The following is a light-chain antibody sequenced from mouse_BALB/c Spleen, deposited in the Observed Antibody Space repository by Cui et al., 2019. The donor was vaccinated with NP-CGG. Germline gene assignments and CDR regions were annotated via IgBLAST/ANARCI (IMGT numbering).Light chain of an antibody. CDR2: GTN. Sequence: QAVVTQEPAFTTSPGETVTLTCRSNTGAVTTSNYANWVQEKPDHLFTGLIGGTNNRAPGVPARFSGSLIGDKAALTITGAQTEDEAIYFCVLWYSNHWVFGGGTKLTVL. CDR3: VLWYSNHWV. J-gene: IGLJ1*01. V-gene: IGLV1*01. CDR1: TGAVTTSNY.